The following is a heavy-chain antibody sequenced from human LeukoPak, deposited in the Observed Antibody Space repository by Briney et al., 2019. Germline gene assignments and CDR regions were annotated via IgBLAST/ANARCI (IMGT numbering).Heavy chain of an antibody. CDR2: INPNSGGT. Sequence: ASVKVSCTASGYTFTGYYMHWVRQAPGQGLEWMGWINPNSGGTNYAQKFQGRVTMTTDTSISTAYMELSRLRSDDTAVYYCARDIAVAGTIWFDPWGQGTLVTVSS. D-gene: IGHD6-19*01. J-gene: IGHJ5*02. CDR3: ARDIAVAGTIWFDP. V-gene: IGHV1-2*02. CDR1: GYTFTGYY.